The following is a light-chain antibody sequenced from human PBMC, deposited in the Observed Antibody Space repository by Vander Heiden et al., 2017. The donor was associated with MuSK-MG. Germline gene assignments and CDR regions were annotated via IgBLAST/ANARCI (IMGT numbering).Light chain of an antibody. Sequence: AIQLTQSPSSLSASVGDRVTITCRASQGISSVLAWYQQKAGKTPKLLIYDASSLESGVPSRFSGSGSGTDFTLTISSLQPEDFATYYCQQVNSYPFTFGHGTKVDF. CDR2: DAS. J-gene: IGKJ3*01. V-gene: IGKV1-13*02. CDR3: QQVNSYPFT. CDR1: QGISSV.